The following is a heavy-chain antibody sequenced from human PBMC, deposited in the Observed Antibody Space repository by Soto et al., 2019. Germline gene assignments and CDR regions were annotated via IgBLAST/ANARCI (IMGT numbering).Heavy chain of an antibody. CDR2: IFHSGST. Sequence: SETLSLTCTVSGGSINSGDYYWTWVLQPPGKGLEWIVNIFHSGSTYYTPSLQSRVTISLDTSKNHFSLKLSSVTPADTAVYYCARDRYYGSGTYYNFYSGMDVWGQGTTVTVSS. V-gene: IGHV4-30-4*01. D-gene: IGHD3-10*01. CDR1: GGSINSGDYY. CDR3: ARDRYYGSGTYYNFYSGMDV. J-gene: IGHJ6*02.